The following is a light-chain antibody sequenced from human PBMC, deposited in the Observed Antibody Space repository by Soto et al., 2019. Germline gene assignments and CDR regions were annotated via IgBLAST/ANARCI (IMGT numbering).Light chain of an antibody. CDR3: SSYTTSKSRQIV. CDR2: EVS. V-gene: IGLV2-8*01. J-gene: IGLJ1*01. Sequence: QSALTQPPSASGSPGQSVTISCTGTSSDVGGYSFVSWYQQHPGKAPKLMIYEVSKRPSGVPDRFSGSQSGNTTSLTVSGLQDEDEADYYSSSYTTSKSRQIVYGTGTKVTVL. CDR1: SSDVGGYSF.